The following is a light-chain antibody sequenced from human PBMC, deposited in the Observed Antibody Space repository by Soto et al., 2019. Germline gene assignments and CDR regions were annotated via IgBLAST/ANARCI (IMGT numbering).Light chain of an antibody. CDR1: QSVSSN. CDR2: GAS. J-gene: IGKJ1*01. Sequence: EIVMTQSPATLSVSPGERATLSCRASQSVSSNLAWYQQKPGQAPRLLIYGASTRATGIPARFSGSGSGTESTLTISSLQSEDFAVYYCQQYNNSPLWTFGQGTKVEIK. V-gene: IGKV3-15*01. CDR3: QQYNNSPLWT.